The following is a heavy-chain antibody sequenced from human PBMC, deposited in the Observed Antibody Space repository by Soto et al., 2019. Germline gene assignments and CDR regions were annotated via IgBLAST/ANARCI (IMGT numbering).Heavy chain of an antibody. J-gene: IGHJ4*02. CDR3: TVTTKTSYFDY. V-gene: IGHV1-3*01. CDR1: GYTFTTYG. Sequence: QVQLVQSGAAAKKPGASVKVSCKTSGYTFTTYGMHWVRQAPGQRPEWLGWINAGSGKTKYSQRFQGRGSITRDTTASTVYVDLSSLRSEDTAVYYCTVTTKTSYFDYWGQGTLVIVSS. D-gene: IGHD4-17*01. CDR2: INAGSGKT.